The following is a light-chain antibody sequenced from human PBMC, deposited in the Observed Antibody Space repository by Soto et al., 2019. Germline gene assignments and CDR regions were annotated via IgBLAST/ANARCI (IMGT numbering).Light chain of an antibody. V-gene: IGLV2-23*01. J-gene: IGLJ2*01. CDR1: SSDVGSDNL. CDR2: DGS. Sequence: QSALTQPASVSGSPGQSITISCTGTSSDVGSDNLVSWYQQHPGKAPKLMIYDGSKRPSGVSNRFSGSKSGTTASLTISGLQAEDEADYYCCPYAGSSTPVVFGGGTKLTVL. CDR3: CPYAGSSTPVV.